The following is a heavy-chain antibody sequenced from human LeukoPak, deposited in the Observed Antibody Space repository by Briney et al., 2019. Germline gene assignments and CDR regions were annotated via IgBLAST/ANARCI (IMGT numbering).Heavy chain of an antibody. CDR1: GFTSSDYC. Sequence: GGSLRLSCAASGFTSSDYCMSWVRQAPGKGLEWVANIKPNGSDKYYVDSVKGRFTISKDNAKNTLYLQMDSLRAEDTAVYYCAREDMWAFDMWGQGTMVTASS. V-gene: IGHV3-7*01. CDR2: IKPNGSDK. D-gene: IGHD2-15*01. J-gene: IGHJ3*02. CDR3: AREDMWAFDM.